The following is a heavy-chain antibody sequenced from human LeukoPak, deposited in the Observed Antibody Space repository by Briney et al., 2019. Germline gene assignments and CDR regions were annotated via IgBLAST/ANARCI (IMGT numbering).Heavy chain of an antibody. CDR1: GFTFSSYA. V-gene: IGHV3-30*04. J-gene: IGHJ4*02. CDR3: AREVKDADYFDY. Sequence: GGSLRLSCAASGFTFSSYAMHWVRQAPGKGLEWVTIISYDGSNKYYADSVKGRFTISRDNSKNTLYLQMNSLRAEDTAVYYCAREVKDADYFDYWGQGTLVTVSS. CDR2: ISYDGSNK.